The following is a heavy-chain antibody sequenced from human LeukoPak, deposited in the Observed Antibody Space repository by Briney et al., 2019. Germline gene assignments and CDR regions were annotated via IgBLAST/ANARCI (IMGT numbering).Heavy chain of an antibody. Sequence: GGSLRLSCAASGFTFSSYAMSWVRQAPGKGPEWVSAISGNGAGTYYADSVKGRFTISRDNSKNTLYLQMNSLRAEDTAVYYCAKDYEAATFPLFDYWGQGTLVTVSS. CDR3: AKDYEAATFPLFDY. CDR1: GFTFSSYA. CDR2: ISGNGAGT. D-gene: IGHD6-25*01. J-gene: IGHJ4*02. V-gene: IGHV3-23*01.